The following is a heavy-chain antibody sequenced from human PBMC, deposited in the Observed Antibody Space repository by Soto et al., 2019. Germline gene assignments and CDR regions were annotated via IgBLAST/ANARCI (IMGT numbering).Heavy chain of an antibody. CDR2: ISAHNGNT. CDR1: GYTFTSDG. D-gene: IGHD6-13*01. Sequence: GASVKVSCKASGYTFTSDGITWVRQAPGQGLEWLGWISAHNGNTNYEQKLQDRLTLTADTSTTTAYMELRNLRSDDTAVYYCARFRAGAAFESWGHGTLVTVSS. J-gene: IGHJ4*01. V-gene: IGHV1-18*01. CDR3: ARFRAGAAFES.